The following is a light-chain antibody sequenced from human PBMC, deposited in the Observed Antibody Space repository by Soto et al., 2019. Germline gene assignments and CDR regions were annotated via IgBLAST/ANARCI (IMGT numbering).Light chain of an antibody. V-gene: IGKV3-20*01. CDR3: RQYGNSPWT. Sequence: EIVLTQSPGTLSLSPGESATLSCRASQSDFGTYLAWFQQKPGHAPRLLIYGASSRASGIPDRFSGSGSATDFFLTISRVQPEDFAVYYCRQYGNSPWTLGQGTKVEI. J-gene: IGKJ1*01. CDR1: QSDFGTY. CDR2: GAS.